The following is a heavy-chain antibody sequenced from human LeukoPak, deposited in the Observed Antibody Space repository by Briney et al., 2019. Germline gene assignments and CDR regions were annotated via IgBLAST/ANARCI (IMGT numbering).Heavy chain of an antibody. CDR1: GGSISSNSYD. J-gene: IGHJ4*02. Sequence: SETLSLTCAVSGGSISSNSYDWRWIRQSPGKGLEWIGSIYYSGITYYSPSLKSRVTISVDTSKIQFSLKLTSVTAADTAVYYCASHGLHGDLDYWGQGTLVTVSS. D-gene: IGHD2-21*02. CDR3: ASHGLHGDLDY. CDR2: IYYSGIT. V-gene: IGHV4-39*01.